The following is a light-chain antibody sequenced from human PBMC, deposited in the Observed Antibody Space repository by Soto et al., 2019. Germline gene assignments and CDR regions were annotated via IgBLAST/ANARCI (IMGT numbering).Light chain of an antibody. V-gene: IGKV1-5*01. CDR2: DTS. J-gene: IGKJ1*01. CDR3: QQYNPYSMWT. CDR1: QSISVA. Sequence: DIPMTQTPSTLSASVGDRVAITCRASQSISVAVAWYQQKPGKAPKLLIFDTSSLESGVPSRFSGSCSGTEFTLTISSLQPDDFATYYCQQYNPYSMWTFGQGTNVEIK.